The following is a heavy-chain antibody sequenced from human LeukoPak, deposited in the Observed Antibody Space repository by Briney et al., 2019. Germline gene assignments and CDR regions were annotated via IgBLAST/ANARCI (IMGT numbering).Heavy chain of an antibody. Sequence: PAETLSLSCAVYGGTFSGYYWSWIRQPPGKGLEWIGEINHSGSTNYNASLKSRLIILVDTSKNQFSLRLTSVTAADTAVYYCARVRWDSSSSEDYWGQGTLVRVSS. D-gene: IGHD6-6*01. J-gene: IGHJ4*02. V-gene: IGHV4-34*01. CDR2: INHSGST. CDR3: ARVRWDSSSSEDY. CDR1: GGTFSGYY.